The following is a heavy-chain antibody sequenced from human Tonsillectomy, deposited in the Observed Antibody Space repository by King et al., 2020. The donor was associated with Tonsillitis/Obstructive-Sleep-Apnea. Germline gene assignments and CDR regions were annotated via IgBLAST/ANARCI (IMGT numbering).Heavy chain of an antibody. CDR2: INPSGGST. Sequence: QLVQSGAEVKKPGASVKVSCKASGYTFTSYYMHWVRQAPGQGLEWMGIINPSGGSTNYAQKFQGRVTMTRDTSTSTVYMELSSLRSEDTAVYYCARDLGSSRVYGGFDYWGQGTLVTVSS. V-gene: IGHV1-46*01. D-gene: IGHD5/OR15-5a*01. CDR3: ARDLGSSRVYGGFDY. CDR1: GYTFTSYY. J-gene: IGHJ4*02.